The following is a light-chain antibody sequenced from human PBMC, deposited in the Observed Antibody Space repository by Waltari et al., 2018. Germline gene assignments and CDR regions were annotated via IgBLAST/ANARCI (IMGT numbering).Light chain of an antibody. Sequence: QSALTQPASVSGSPGQSITITCPGSSSAIGDYAYFSWYQQHPGEAPKLIIYDVTHRPSGISNRFSGSKSGSAASLTISGLQAEDEADYYCSSYTNRILVFGGGTKLTVL. CDR3: SSYTNRILV. CDR2: DVT. J-gene: IGLJ2*01. V-gene: IGLV2-14*03. CDR1: SSAIGDYAY.